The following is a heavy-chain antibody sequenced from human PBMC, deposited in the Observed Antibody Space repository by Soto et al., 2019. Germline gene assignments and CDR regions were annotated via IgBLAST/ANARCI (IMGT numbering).Heavy chain of an antibody. CDR3: ARGPTDYYDNSANYFLDY. J-gene: IGHJ4*02. V-gene: IGHV1-18*01. CDR1: GYTFITYG. D-gene: IGHD3-22*01. CDR2: ISTYNGNT. Sequence: QVQLVQSGVEVKKPGASVKVSCKASGYTFITYGVSWVRQAPGQGLDWLGWISTYNGNTRYAERRQGRVTMTTDTTTNTAYMELRNLRSDDTAVYYCARGPTDYYDNSANYFLDYWGQGTLVTVSS.